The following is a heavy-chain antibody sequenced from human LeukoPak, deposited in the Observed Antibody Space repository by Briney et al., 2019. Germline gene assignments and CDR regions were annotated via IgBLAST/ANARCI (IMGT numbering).Heavy chain of an antibody. Sequence: TGGSLRLSCTASGFTLGDYAMSWVRQAPGKGLEWVGFIRSKAYGGTTEYAASVKGRFTIWRDDSKSIAYLQMNSLKTEDTAVYYCTRIVYTAMDVWGQGTPVTVSS. CDR3: TRIVYTAMDV. V-gene: IGHV3-49*04. J-gene: IGHJ6*02. D-gene: IGHD5-18*01. CDR2: IRSKAYGGTT. CDR1: GFTLGDYA.